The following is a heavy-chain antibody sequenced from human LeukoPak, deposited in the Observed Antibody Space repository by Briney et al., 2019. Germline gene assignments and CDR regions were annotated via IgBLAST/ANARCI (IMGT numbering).Heavy chain of an antibody. D-gene: IGHD2-15*01. V-gene: IGHV3-53*01. CDR2: ILSGGTT. J-gene: IGHJ4*02. Sequence: PGGSLRLSCAAPGFTVSTYYMSWVRQAPGKGLECVSVILSGGTTYYADSVKGRFTISRDTSRNTLYLQMNSLRVEDTAVYYCVREGSAGGFDYWGQGTLVAVSS. CDR3: VREGSAGGFDY. CDR1: GFTVSTYY.